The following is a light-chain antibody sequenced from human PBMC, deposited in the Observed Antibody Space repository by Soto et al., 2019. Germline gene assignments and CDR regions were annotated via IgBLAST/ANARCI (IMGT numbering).Light chain of an antibody. CDR2: DVS. J-gene: IGLJ1*01. Sequence: QCALTQPASVSGSPGQSITISCTGTSSDVGGYNYVSWYQQHPGKAPKLMIYDVSNRPSGVSNRFSGSKSGNTASLTISGLQAEDEADYYCSSYTSSSLPYVFGTGTKVTVL. V-gene: IGLV2-14*01. CDR1: SSDVGGYNY. CDR3: SSYTSSSLPYV.